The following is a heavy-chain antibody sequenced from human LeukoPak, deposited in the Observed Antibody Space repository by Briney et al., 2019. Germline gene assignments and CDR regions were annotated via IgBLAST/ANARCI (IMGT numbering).Heavy chain of an antibody. CDR3: ARGTYGLRIDNWFDP. J-gene: IGHJ5*02. CDR1: GFTFSTYN. D-gene: IGHD1-26*01. CDR2: ISSSSSTI. Sequence: GGSLRLSCAASGFTFSTYNMNWVRQAPGKGLEWVSYISSSSSTIYYADSVKGRFTISRDNAKNSLFLQMNNLRAEDTAVYYCARGTYGLRIDNWFDPWGQGTLVTVSS. V-gene: IGHV3-48*04.